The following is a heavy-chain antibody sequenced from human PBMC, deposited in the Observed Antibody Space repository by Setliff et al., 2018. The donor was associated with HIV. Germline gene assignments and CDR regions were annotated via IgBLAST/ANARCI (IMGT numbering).Heavy chain of an antibody. D-gene: IGHD1-26*01. Sequence: GASVKVSCKASGYTFTGYYMHWVRQAPGQGLEWMGWINPNSGGTNYAQKFQGRVTMTRDTSISTAYMELNSLTSDDTAVYYCARGRHSGTYEAFDIWGPGTMVTVSS. CDR2: INPNSGGT. CDR1: GYTFTGYY. CDR3: ARGRHSGTYEAFDI. J-gene: IGHJ3*02. V-gene: IGHV1-2*02.